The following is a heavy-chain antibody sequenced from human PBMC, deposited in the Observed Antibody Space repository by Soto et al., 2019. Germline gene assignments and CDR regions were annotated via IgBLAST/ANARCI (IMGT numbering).Heavy chain of an antibody. J-gene: IGHJ4*02. CDR3: ARGPGPWDRAYSGSYYFDY. CDR1: GFTFSDHY. D-gene: IGHD1-26*01. CDR2: TRNKANSYTT. Sequence: GGSLRLSCAASGFTFSDHYMDWVRQAPGKGLEWVGRTRNKANSYTTEYAASVKGRFTISRDDSKNSLYLQMNSLKTEDTAVYYCARGPGPWDRAYSGSYYFDYWGQGTLVTVSS. V-gene: IGHV3-72*01.